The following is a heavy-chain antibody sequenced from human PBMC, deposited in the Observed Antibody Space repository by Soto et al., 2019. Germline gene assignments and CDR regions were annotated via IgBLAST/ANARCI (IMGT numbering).Heavy chain of an antibody. J-gene: IGHJ4*02. CDR1: GYTFTSYA. D-gene: IGHD3-22*01. CDR2: INAGNGNT. V-gene: IGHV1-3*01. Sequence: QVQLVQSGAEVKKPGASVKVSCKASGYTFTSYAMHWVRQAPGQRLEWMGWINAGNGNTKYSQKFQGRVTITRDTSASTAYMELSSLRSEDTAVYYCARGEGPYYYDSSGYYSDWGQGTLVTVSS. CDR3: ARGEGPYYYDSSGYYSD.